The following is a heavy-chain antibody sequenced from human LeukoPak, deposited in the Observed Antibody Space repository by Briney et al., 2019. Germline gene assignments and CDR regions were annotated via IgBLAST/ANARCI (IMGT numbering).Heavy chain of an antibody. Sequence: GGSLRLSCAATGVTFSSYSMNWVRQAPGKGLEWVSSISSSSSYIYYADSVKGRFTISRDNAKNSLYLQMNSLRAEDTAVYYYARAGTTGFDYWGQGTLVTVSS. D-gene: IGHD1-1*01. J-gene: IGHJ4*02. V-gene: IGHV3-21*01. CDR2: ISSSSSYI. CDR3: ARAGTTGFDY. CDR1: GVTFSSYS.